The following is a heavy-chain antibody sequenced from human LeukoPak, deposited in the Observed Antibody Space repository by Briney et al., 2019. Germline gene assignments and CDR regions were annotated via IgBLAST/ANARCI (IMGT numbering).Heavy chain of an antibody. J-gene: IGHJ5*02. CDR3: ARDGSNDFWGGHYHPWFDT. CDR1: GFRFSSSH. Sequence: GGSLRLSCAASGFRFSSSHMNWVRQAPGKGLEWISYISSHGGSIYYADSVKARFTISRDNGKNSLYLQMDSLTDEDTAVYYCARDGSNDFWGGHYHPWFDTWGQGVLVTVSS. D-gene: IGHD3-3*01. CDR2: ISSHGGSI. V-gene: IGHV3-48*02.